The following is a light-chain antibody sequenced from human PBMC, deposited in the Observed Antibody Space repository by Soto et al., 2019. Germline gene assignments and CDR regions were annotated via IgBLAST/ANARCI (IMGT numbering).Light chain of an antibody. V-gene: IGKV1-5*03. CDR2: KAS. J-gene: IGKJ4*01. CDR3: QQYNSYPLT. Sequence: DIQMTQSPSTLSASVGDRVTITCRASQSVSSWLAWYQQKPGKAPKLLIYKASTLESGGPSSFSGSGSGTEFTLTISSLQPDDFATYYCQQYNSYPLTFGGGTKVEIK. CDR1: QSVSSW.